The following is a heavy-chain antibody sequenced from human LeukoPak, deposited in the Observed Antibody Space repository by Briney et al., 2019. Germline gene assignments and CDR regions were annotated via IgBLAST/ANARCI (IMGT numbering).Heavy chain of an antibody. CDR1: GYTFTSYG. CDR2: ISAYNGNT. D-gene: IGHD4-17*01. V-gene: IGHV1-18*01. J-gene: IGHJ4*02. CDR3: ARAPLYGDSPDY. Sequence: ASVKVSCKASGYTFTSYGISWVRQAPGQGLEWMGWISAYNGNTNYAQKLQGRVTMTTDTSTSTAYMELRSLRSDDTSVYYCARAPLYGDSPDYWGQGTLVTVSS.